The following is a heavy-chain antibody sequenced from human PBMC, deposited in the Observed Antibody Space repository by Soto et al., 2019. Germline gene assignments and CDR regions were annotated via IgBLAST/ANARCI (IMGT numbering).Heavy chain of an antibody. V-gene: IGHV4-31*03. CDR3: ARVSPGRVEDYYYYMDV. CDR2: IYYSGST. CDR1: GGSISSGGYY. J-gene: IGHJ6*03. Sequence: SETLSLTCTVSGGSISSGGYYWSWIRQHPGKGLEWIGYIYYSGSTYYNPSLKSRVTISVDTSKHQFSRKLSSVTAADTAVYYCARVSPGRVEDYYYYMDVWGKGTTVTVSS. D-gene: IGHD3-10*01.